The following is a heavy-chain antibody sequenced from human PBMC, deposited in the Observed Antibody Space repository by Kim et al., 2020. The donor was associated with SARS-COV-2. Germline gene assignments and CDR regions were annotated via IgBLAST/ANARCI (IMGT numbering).Heavy chain of an antibody. J-gene: IGHJ3*02. CDR1: GFTVSSYD. V-gene: IGHV3-23*01. CDR3: ANTPGVAAGNAFDI. CDR2: ISGSGGST. Sequence: GGSLRLSCAASGFTVSSYDMSWVRQAPGKGLEWVSAISGSGGSTYDASAVKGWITISRDNSKNTLYLQMNILTADATVEYYCANTPGVAAGNAFDIWGQG. D-gene: IGHD6-13*01.